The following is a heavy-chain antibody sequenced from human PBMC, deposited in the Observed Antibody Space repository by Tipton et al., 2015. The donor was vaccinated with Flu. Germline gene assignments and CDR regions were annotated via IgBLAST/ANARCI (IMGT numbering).Heavy chain of an antibody. D-gene: IGHD4-17*01. CDR1: GGSISSYY. V-gene: IGHV4-59*01. J-gene: IGHJ6*04. Sequence: LRLSCTVSGGSISSYYWSWIRQPPGKGLEWIGYIYYSGSTNYNPSLKSRVTISVDTSKNQFSLKLSSVTAADTAVYYCVRVDRVTKTPGVWGKGTTVTVSS. CDR3: VRVDRVTKTPGV. CDR2: IYYSGST.